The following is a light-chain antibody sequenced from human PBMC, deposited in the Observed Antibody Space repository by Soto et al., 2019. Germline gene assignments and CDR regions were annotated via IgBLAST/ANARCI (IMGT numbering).Light chain of an antibody. V-gene: IGLV2-8*01. CDR2: EVS. J-gene: IGLJ1*01. Sequence: QSLLTQPPSASGSPVQSVTISCTGTSSDVGGYNYVSWYQQHPGKAPKLMIDEVSKRPSGVPDRFSGSKSGNTASLTVSGHQAEDEAAYYCSSYAGSNNYVFGTGTKLTVL. CDR3: SSYAGSNNYV. CDR1: SSDVGGYNY.